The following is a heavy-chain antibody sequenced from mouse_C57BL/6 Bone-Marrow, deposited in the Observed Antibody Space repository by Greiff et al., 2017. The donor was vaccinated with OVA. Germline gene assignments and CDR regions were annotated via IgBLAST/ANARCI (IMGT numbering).Heavy chain of an antibody. V-gene: IGHV7-1*01. D-gene: IGHD2-1*01. Sequence: EVKVVESGGGLVQSGRSLRLSCATSGFTFSDFYMEWVRQAPGKGLEWIAASRNKANDYTTEYSASVKGRFIVSRDTSQSILYLQMNALRAEDTDIYYCARDAGDGNYDYYAMDYWGQGTSVTVSS. J-gene: IGHJ4*01. CDR3: ARDAGDGNYDYYAMDY. CDR1: GFTFSDFY. CDR2: SRNKANDYTT.